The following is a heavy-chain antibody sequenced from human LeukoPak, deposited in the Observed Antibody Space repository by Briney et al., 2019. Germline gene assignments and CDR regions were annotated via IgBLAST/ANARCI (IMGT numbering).Heavy chain of an antibody. J-gene: IGHJ6*03. CDR1: GYTFTGYY. CDR3: ARELLWFGEESAYYMDV. D-gene: IGHD3-10*01. Sequence: ASVKVSCKASGYTFTGYYMHWVRQAPGQGLEWMGWINPNSGGTNYAQEFQGRVTMTRDTSISTAYMELSRLRSDDTAVYYCARELLWFGEESAYYMDVWGKGTTVTVSS. CDR2: INPNSGGT. V-gene: IGHV1-2*02.